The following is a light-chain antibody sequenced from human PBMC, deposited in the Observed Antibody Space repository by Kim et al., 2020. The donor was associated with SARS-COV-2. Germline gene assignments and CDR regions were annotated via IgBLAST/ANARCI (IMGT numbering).Light chain of an antibody. J-gene: IGLJ3*02. Sequence: SSELTQDPAVSVALGQTVRITCQGDSLRSYYASWYQQKPGQAPVLVIYGKNNRRSGIPDRFSGSSSGNTASLTITGAQAEDEADYYCNSRDSRGNHWVFG. CDR1: SLRSYY. V-gene: IGLV3-19*01. CDR2: GKN. CDR3: NSRDSRGNHWV.